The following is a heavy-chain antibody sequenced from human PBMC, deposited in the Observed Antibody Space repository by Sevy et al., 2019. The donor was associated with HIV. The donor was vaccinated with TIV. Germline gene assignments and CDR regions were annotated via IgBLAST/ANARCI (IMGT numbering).Heavy chain of an antibody. Sequence: SETLSLTCTVSDGSINNYYWSWIRQSPGEGLEWIGYISYSGNTNYNPSLKSRVTISVDTSRNQFSLKLNSVTAADTAVYYCARDLGITKIRGIYNYYGMDVWGQGTTVTISS. CDR2: ISYSGNT. D-gene: IGHD3-10*01. V-gene: IGHV4-59*01. CDR3: ARDLGITKIRGIYNYYGMDV. J-gene: IGHJ6*02. CDR1: DGSINNYY.